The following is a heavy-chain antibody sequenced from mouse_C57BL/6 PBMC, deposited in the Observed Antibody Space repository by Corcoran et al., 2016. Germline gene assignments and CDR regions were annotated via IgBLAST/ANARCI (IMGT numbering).Heavy chain of an antibody. CDR1: GYTFTDYN. CDR2: INPNNGGT. J-gene: IGHJ4*01. D-gene: IGHD1-1*02. V-gene: IGHV1-18*01. CDR3: ARPGGNYAMDY. Sequence: EVQLQQSGPELMKPGASVKIPCKASGYTFTDYNMEWVKQSHGKSLEWIGDINPNNGGTIYNQKFKGKATLTVDKSSSTAYMELRSLTSEDTAVYYCARPGGNYAMDYWGQGTSVTVSS.